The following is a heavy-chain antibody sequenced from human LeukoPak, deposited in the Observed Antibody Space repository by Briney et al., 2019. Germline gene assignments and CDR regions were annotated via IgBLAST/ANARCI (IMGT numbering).Heavy chain of an antibody. V-gene: IGHV4-38-2*02. CDR3: ARDSYYDFWSGYRDWFDP. CDR2: IYHSGST. CDR1: GYSISSGYY. Sequence: SETLSLTCTVSGYSISSGYYWGWIRQPPGKGLEWIGSIYHSGSTYYNPSLKSRVTISVDTSKNQFSLKLSSVTAADTAVYYCARDSYYDFWSGYRDWFDPWGQGTLVTVS. D-gene: IGHD3-3*01. J-gene: IGHJ5*02.